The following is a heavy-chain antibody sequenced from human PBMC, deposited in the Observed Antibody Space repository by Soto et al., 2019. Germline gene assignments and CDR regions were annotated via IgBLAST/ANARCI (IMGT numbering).Heavy chain of an antibody. CDR2: MNPNSGNT. CDR3: ARGVLRLDYGDYSYPARRHEGYMDV. D-gene: IGHD4-17*01. Sequence: ASVKVSCKASGYTFTSYDINWVRQATGQGLEWMGWMNPNSGNTGYAQKFQGRVTMTRNTSISTAYMELSSLRSEDTAVYYCARGVLRLDYGDYSYPARRHEGYMDVWGKGTTVTVSS. CDR1: GYTFTSYD. V-gene: IGHV1-8*01. J-gene: IGHJ6*03.